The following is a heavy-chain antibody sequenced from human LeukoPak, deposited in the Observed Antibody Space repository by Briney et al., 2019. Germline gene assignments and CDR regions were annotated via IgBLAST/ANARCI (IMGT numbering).Heavy chain of an antibody. J-gene: IGHJ1*01. CDR2: IRYDGSNK. CDR3: AKEGYSSGWQGKYFQH. CDR1: GFTFSSYG. Sequence: GGSLRLSCAASGFTFSSYGMHWVRQAPGKGLEWVAFIRYDGSNKYYADSVKGRFTISRDNSKNTLYLQMNSLRAEDTAVYYCAKEGYSSGWQGKYFQHWGQGTLVTVSS. D-gene: IGHD6-19*01. V-gene: IGHV3-30*02.